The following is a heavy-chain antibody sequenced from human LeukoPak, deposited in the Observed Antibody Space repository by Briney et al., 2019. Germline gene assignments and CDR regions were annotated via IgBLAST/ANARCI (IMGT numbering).Heavy chain of an antibody. V-gene: IGHV4-38-2*02. D-gene: IGHD2-15*01. J-gene: IGHJ5*02. Sequence: SETLSLTCSVSGDSITGYYWGWIRQPPGKGLEWIGNIYYTGNTYYNPSLKSRVTMSVDTSKNQFSLKLSSVTAADTAVYYCARAADRYCSGGSCSNWFDPWGQGTLVTVSS. CDR2: IYYTGNT. CDR1: GDSITGYY. CDR3: ARAADRYCSGGSCSNWFDP.